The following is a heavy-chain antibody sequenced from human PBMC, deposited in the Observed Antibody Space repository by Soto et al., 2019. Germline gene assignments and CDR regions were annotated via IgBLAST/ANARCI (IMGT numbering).Heavy chain of an antibody. CDR1: VGTFSSYA. J-gene: IGHJ6*02. V-gene: IGHV1-69*01. D-gene: IGHD2-2*01. CDR2: IIPISETT. CDR3: ARSQGSSTSLEIYYYYYYGMDV. Sequence: QVQLVQSGAEVKKPGSSVKVSCKASVGTFSSYAISWVRQAPGQGLEWMGGIIPISETTNYAQKFQGRVTITADESKSTAYMELSSLRSEDTGVYYCARSQGSSTSLEIYYYYYYGMDVWGQGTTVTVSS.